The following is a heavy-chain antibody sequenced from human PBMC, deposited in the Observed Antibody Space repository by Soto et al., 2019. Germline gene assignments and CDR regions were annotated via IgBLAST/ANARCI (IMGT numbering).Heavy chain of an antibody. J-gene: IGHJ4*02. CDR3: VRDSVTKRFDS. D-gene: IGHD4-17*01. CDR1: GDSLSSPNW. CDR2: IHNKGNT. Sequence: QVRLQESGPGLVKPSETLSLTCAVSGDSLSSPNWWAWVRQPPGKGLEWVGQIHNKGNTNFNPSLQSRITMSVDKSKNQFSLRLTSMTAADTAVYYFVRDSVTKRFDSWGQGTLVTVSS. V-gene: IGHV4-4*02.